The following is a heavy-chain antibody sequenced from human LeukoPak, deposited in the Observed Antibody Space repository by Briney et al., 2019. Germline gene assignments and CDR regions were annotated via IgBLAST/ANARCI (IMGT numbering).Heavy chain of an antibody. CDR3: ARVYCSSTSCYRGWFDP. V-gene: IGHV4-38-2*02. Sequence: SETLSLTCTVSGYSISSGYYWGWIRQPPGKGLEWIGSIYYSGSTYYNPSLKSRVTISVDTSKNQFSLKLSSVTAADTAVYYCARVYCSSTSCYRGWFDPWGQGTLVTVSS. CDR1: GYSISSGYY. CDR2: IYYSGST. J-gene: IGHJ5*02. D-gene: IGHD2-2*01.